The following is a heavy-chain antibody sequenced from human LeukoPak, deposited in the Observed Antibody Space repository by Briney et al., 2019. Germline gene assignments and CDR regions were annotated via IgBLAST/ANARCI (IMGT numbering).Heavy chain of an antibody. CDR1: GFTFSSYS. V-gene: IGHV3-21*01. J-gene: IGHJ6*02. D-gene: IGHD3-10*01. Sequence: PGGSLRLSCAASGFTFSSYSMNWVRQAPGKGLEWVSSISSSSSYIYYAASVKGRFTISRDNAKNSLYLQMNSLRAEDTAVYYCARRRGICGMDVWGQGTTVTVSS. CDR3: ARRRGICGMDV. CDR2: ISSSSSYI.